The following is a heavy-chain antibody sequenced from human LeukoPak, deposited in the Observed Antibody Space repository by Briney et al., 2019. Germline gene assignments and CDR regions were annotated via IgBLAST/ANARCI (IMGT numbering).Heavy chain of an antibody. CDR2: IFGSGGSA. Sequence: GGSLRLSCAASGFTFGSYAMYWVRQAPGKGLEWVSGIFGSGGSAHYADSVKGRFTISRDNSKHTVYLQMDCLGAEDTAIYYCAKTTTGYSSGRYPAWPIDYWGQGTLVTVSS. V-gene: IGHV3-23*01. J-gene: IGHJ4*02. CDR1: GFTFGSYA. D-gene: IGHD2-15*01. CDR3: AKTTTGYSSGRYPAWPIDY.